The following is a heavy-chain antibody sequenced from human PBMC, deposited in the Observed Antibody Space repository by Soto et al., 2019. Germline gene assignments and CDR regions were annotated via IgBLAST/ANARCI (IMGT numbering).Heavy chain of an antibody. CDR1: GYTLTELS. CDR2: FDPEDGET. CDR3: VYDSSGAGTTDAFDI. Sequence: GASVKVSCKVSGYTLTELSMHWVRQAPGKGLEWMGGFDPEDGETIYAQKFQGRVTMTEDTSTDTAYMELSSLRSEDTAVYYCVYDSSGAGTTDAFDIWGQGTMVTVSS. J-gene: IGHJ3*02. D-gene: IGHD3-22*01. V-gene: IGHV1-24*01.